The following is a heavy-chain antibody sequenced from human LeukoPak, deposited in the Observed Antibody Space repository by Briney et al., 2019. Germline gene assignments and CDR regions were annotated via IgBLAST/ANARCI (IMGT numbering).Heavy chain of an antibody. CDR2: ASGSGEST. J-gene: IGHJ4*02. Sequence: GGSLRLSCVGSGFTFSSNGMSWVRQAPGKGLEWVCGASGSGESTHYADSVKGRFTISRDNSKNTLFLQMNSLRAEDTAVYYCAKVGSYGDQDYWGQGTLVTVSS. CDR3: AKVGSYGDQDY. D-gene: IGHD4-17*01. V-gene: IGHV3-23*01. CDR1: GFTFSSNG.